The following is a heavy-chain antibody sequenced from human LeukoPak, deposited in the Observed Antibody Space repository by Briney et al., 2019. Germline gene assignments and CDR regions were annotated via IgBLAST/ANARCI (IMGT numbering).Heavy chain of an antibody. D-gene: IGHD4-23*01. J-gene: IGHJ6*03. V-gene: IGHV4-34*01. CDR1: GGSFSGYY. CDR2: INHSGST. Sequence: PSETLSLTCAVYGGSFSGYYWSWIRQPPGKGLEWIGEINHSGSTNYNPSLKSRVTISVDTSKNQFSLKLSSVTAADTAVYYCARGRGGGNFSYYYYYYYMDVWGKGTTVTVSS. CDR3: ARGRGGGNFSYYYYYYYMDV.